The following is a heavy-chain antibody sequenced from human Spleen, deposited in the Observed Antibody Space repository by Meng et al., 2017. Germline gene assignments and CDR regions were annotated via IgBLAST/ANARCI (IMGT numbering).Heavy chain of an antibody. CDR2: IGHSGIT. J-gene: IGHJ5*02. Sequence: PQLQESSPGLRKSSVALSLSCSLTGGSISTSGYYWGWNRQPPGKGLEWIGSIGHSGITYYTPSLKSRVTVSIDTSKSQFSLKLTSVTAADTAVYYCVRSSGWVRTGFDPWGQGTLVTVSS. CDR1: GGSISTSGYY. V-gene: IGHV4-39*01. CDR3: VRSSGWVRTGFDP. D-gene: IGHD6-19*01.